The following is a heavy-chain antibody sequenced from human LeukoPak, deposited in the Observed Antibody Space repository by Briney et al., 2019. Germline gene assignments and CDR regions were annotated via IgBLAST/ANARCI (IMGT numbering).Heavy chain of an antibody. J-gene: IGHJ4*02. Sequence: GASVKVSCRASGYTFTGYYMHWVRQAPGQGLEWMGWINPNSGGTNYAQKFQGRVTMTRDTSISTAYMELSRLRSDDTAVYYCASLKYSSDWEGFDYWGQGTLVTVSS. CDR3: ASLKYSSDWEGFDY. D-gene: IGHD6-19*01. CDR2: INPNSGGT. V-gene: IGHV1-2*02. CDR1: GYTFTGYY.